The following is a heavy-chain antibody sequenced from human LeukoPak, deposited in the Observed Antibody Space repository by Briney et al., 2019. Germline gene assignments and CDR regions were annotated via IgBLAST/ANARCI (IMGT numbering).Heavy chain of an antibody. V-gene: IGHV1-24*01. J-gene: IGHJ5*02. CDR2: FDPEDGET. CDR3: ATDLYYDILTGYYQFDP. D-gene: IGHD3-9*01. Sequence: VASVKVSCKVSGYTLTELSMHWVRQAPGKGLEWMGGFDPEDGETIYAQKFQGRVTMTEDTSTDTAYMELSSLRSEDTAVYYCATDLYYDILTGYYQFDPWGQGTLVTVSS. CDR1: GYTLTELS.